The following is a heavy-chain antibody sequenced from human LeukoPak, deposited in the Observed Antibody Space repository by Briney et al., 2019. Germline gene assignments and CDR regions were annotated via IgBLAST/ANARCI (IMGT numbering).Heavy chain of an antibody. CDR1: GFTFSDYY. CDR2: ISSRTSDT. V-gene: IGHV3-11*06. CDR3: TRVGSSGSVDY. J-gene: IGHJ4*02. D-gene: IGHD1-1*01. Sequence: GGSLRLSCAASGFTFSDYYMSWIRQAPGKGLEGVSYISSRTSDTKYVDSVKGRFTISRDNAKNSLYLQMNSLRAEDTAVYYCTRVGSSGSVDYWGQGTLVTVSS.